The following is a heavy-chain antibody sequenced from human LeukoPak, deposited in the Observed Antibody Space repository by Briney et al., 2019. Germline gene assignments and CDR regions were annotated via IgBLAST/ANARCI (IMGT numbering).Heavy chain of an antibody. Sequence: ASVKVSCKASGGTFTSYAISWVRQAPGQGLEWMGWINPNSGGTNYAQKFQGRVTMTRDTSISTAYMELSRLRSDDTAVYYCASGSSSSGSFDYWGQGTLVTVSS. CDR2: INPNSGGT. CDR1: GGTFTSYA. D-gene: IGHD6-6*01. J-gene: IGHJ4*02. V-gene: IGHV1-2*02. CDR3: ASGSSSSGSFDY.